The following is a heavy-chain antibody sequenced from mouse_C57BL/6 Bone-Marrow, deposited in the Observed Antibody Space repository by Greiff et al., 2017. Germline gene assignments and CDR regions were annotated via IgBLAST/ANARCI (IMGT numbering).Heavy chain of an antibody. CDR2: ISSGGSYT. Sequence: EVKLMESGGDLVKPGGSLKLSCAASGFTFSSYGMSWVRQTPDKRLEWVATISSGGSYTYYPDRVKGRFTISRDNAKNTLYLQMSSLKSEDTAMYYCARQGGYWGQGTTLTVSS. CDR3: ARQGGY. CDR1: GFTFSSYG. J-gene: IGHJ2*01. V-gene: IGHV5-6*01.